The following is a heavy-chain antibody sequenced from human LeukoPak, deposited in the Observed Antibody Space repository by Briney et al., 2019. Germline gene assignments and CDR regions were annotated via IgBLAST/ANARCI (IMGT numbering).Heavy chain of an antibody. CDR3: ARDKVGGSMAGSNFDY. D-gene: IGHD6-19*01. J-gene: IGHJ4*02. CDR2: ISGSGGST. Sequence: SGGSLRLSCAASGFTFSSYAMSWVRQAPGKGLEWVSAISGSGGSTYYADSVKGRFTISRDNSKNTLYLQMNSLRGEDTAVYYCARDKVGGSMAGSNFDYWGQGTLVTVSS. CDR1: GFTFSSYA. V-gene: IGHV3-23*01.